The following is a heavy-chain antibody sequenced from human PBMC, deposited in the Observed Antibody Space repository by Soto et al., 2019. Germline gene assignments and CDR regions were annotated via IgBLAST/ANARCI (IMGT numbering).Heavy chain of an antibody. J-gene: IGHJ4*01. CDR1: GAPITRNN. CDR3: APDAGGAFDL. Sequence: SETLSLTCTVSGAPITRNNCSWVRHGPTKGLEWVGYSYYSGSTTYNPSLKSRVTMSADTSKDQFSVKLNSVTAAATAGYYCAPDAGGAFDLWGHGILVTVSS. CDR2: SYYSGST. V-gene: IGHV4-59*01. D-gene: IGHD2-21*01.